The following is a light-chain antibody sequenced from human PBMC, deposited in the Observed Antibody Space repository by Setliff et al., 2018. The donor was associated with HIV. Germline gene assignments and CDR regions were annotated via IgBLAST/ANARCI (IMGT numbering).Light chain of an antibody. V-gene: IGLV2-14*03. J-gene: IGLJ1*01. CDR2: DVS. CDR1: SSDVGVYDY. CDR3: SSYTNSNTYV. Sequence: QSALTQPASVSGSPGQSLIISCTGTSSDVGVYDYVSWYQQHPDKATKLMIFDVSNRPSGVSNRFSGSKSGNTASLTISGLQTEDEADYYCSSYTNSNTYVFGTGTKVTVL.